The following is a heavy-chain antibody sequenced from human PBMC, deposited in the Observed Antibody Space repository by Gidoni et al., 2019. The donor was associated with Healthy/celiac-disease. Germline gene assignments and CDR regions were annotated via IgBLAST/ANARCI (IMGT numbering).Heavy chain of an antibody. Sequence: EVQLVQSGAEVKKPGESRKISCKGSGYSFTSYWIGWVRQMPGKGREWMGIIYPGDSDTRYSPSFQGQVTISADKSISTAYLQWSSLKASYTAMYYCARHEIENWGSLDYWGQGTLVTVSS. CDR2: IYPGDSDT. CDR3: ARHEIENWGSLDY. D-gene: IGHD7-27*01. CDR1: GYSFTSYW. V-gene: IGHV5-51*01. J-gene: IGHJ4*02.